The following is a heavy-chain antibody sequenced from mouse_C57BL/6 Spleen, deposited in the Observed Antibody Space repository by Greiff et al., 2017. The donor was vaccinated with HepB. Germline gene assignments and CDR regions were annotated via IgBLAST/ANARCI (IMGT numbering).Heavy chain of an antibody. J-gene: IGHJ4*01. Sequence: EVQLQQSGPELVKPGASVKISCKASGYTFTDYYMNWVKQSHGKSLEWIGDINPNNGGTSYNQKFKGKATLTVDKSSSTAYMELRSLTSEDSAVYYCARGRGLSHYWGQGTSVTVSS. CDR3: ARGRGLSHY. V-gene: IGHV1-26*01. CDR2: INPNNGGT. CDR1: GYTFTDYY. D-gene: IGHD1-1*01.